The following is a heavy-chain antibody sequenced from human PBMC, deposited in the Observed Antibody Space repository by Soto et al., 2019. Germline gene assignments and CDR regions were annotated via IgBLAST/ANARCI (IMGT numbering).Heavy chain of an antibody. J-gene: IGHJ4*02. CDR3: ARGFCGGDNGPLFVFDY. Sequence: EVQLVESGGGLVKPGGSLRLSCAASGFPFSTYSTVLVRQAPGKGLEWVSSISSTSTYIFYADSVKGRFTISRDNAKNSLYLQMNLRRAEDTAVYYCARGFCGGDNGPLFVFDYWGQGTLVTVSS. D-gene: IGHD2-21*01. V-gene: IGHV3-21*04. CDR2: ISSTSTYI. CDR1: GFPFSTYS.